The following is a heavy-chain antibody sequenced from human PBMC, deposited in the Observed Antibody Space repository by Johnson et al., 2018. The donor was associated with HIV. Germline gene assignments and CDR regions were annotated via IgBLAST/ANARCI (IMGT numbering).Heavy chain of an antibody. CDR1: GFTFSDHY. Sequence: VQLVESGGGLIQPGGSLKLSCAGSGFTFSDHYMDWVRQAPGKGLEWVGRTRNKANSYTTEYAASVKGRFTISRDDSKNSLYLQMNSLKTEDTAVYYCARGGYYDILTGYYALAAFDIWGQGTMVTVSS. D-gene: IGHD3-9*01. CDR2: TRNKANSYTT. J-gene: IGHJ3*02. CDR3: ARGGYYDILTGYYALAAFDI. V-gene: IGHV3-72*01.